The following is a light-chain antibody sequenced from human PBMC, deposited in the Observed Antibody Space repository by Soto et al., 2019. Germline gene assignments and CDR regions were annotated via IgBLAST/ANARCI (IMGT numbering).Light chain of an antibody. CDR3: QQYGSSPVT. J-gene: IGKJ1*01. Sequence: EIVLTQSPGLLSLSPGERATLSCRASQRVSSSYLAWYQQKPGQAPRLLIYGASSRATVIPDRFSGSVSGTDFTLTISRLEPEYFAVYYCQQYGSSPVTFGQGTKVEIK. CDR1: QRVSSSY. CDR2: GAS. V-gene: IGKV3-20*01.